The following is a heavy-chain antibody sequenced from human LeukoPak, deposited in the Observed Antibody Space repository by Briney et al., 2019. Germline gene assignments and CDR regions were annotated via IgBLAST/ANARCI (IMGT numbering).Heavy chain of an antibody. CDR2: INHSGST. CDR1: GGSFSGYY. V-gene: IGHV4-34*01. J-gene: IGHJ4*02. Sequence: PSETLSLTCAVYGGSFSGYYWSWIRQPPGKGLEWIGEINHSGSTNYNPSLKSRVTISVDTSKNQFSLKLSSVTAADTAVYYCARGLRSAAGRFDYWGQGTLVTVSS. D-gene: IGHD6-13*01. CDR3: ARGLRSAAGRFDY.